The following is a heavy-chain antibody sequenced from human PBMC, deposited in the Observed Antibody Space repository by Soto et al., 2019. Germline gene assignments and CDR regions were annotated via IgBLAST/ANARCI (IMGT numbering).Heavy chain of an antibody. J-gene: IGHJ4*02. CDR3: VKYCGVYDVSCDFLDGLDF. V-gene: IGHV3-30*18. Sequence: VQLVQSGGGVVQPGGSLRLSCVASGFTFSNDAMHWVRQAPGKGLEWVSAISSDGTNKDYGDSVKGRFTISRDNSKNALYLQMNSLRAEDTAVYYCVKYCGVYDVSCDFLDGLDFWGQGTLVTVSS. D-gene: IGHD2-21*01. CDR2: ISSDGTNK. CDR1: GFTFSNDA.